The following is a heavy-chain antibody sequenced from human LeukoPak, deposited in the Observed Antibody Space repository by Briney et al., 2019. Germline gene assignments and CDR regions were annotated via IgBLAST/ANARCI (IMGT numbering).Heavy chain of an antibody. J-gene: IGHJ6*03. D-gene: IGHD4-11*01. V-gene: IGHV4-38-2*02. CDR1: GYSISSGYY. CDR2: IYHSGST. CDR3: ARPTVSYYYYYMDV. Sequence: PSETLSLTCTVSGYSISSGYYWGWIRQPPGKGLEWIGSIYHSGSTYYSPSLKSRVTISVDTSKNQFSLKLSSVTAADTAVYYCARPTVSYYYYYMDVWGKGTTVTVSS.